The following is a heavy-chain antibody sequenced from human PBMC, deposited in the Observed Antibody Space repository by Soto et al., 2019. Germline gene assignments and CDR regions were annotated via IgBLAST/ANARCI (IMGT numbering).Heavy chain of an antibody. CDR1: GYSISSGYY. V-gene: IGHV4-38-2*02. Sequence: PSETLSLTCAVSGYSISSGYYWGWIRQPPGKGLEWIGSIYHSGSTYYNPSLKSRVTISVDTSKNQFSLNLSSVTAADTAVYYCARDSSSWSKWFDTRGQGTLVT. CDR2: IYHSGST. J-gene: IGHJ5*02. D-gene: IGHD6-13*01. CDR3: ARDSSSWSKWFDT.